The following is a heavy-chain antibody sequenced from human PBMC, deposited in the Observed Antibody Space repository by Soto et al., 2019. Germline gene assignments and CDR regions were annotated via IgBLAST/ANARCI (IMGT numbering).Heavy chain of an antibody. Sequence: QVQLVESGGGVVQPGRSLRLSCAASGFTFSSYGMHWVRQAPGKGLEWVAGISYDGSNKYYADSVKGRFTISRDNSKNTLYMQMNSLRAEVTAVYYCAKVLSGYSSSGPDAFDIWGQGTMVTVSS. CDR3: AKVLSGYSSSGPDAFDI. CDR2: ISYDGSNK. CDR1: GFTFSSYG. V-gene: IGHV3-30*18. J-gene: IGHJ3*02. D-gene: IGHD6-13*01.